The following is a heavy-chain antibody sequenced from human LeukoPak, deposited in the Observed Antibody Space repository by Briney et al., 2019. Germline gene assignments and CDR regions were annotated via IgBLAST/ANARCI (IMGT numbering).Heavy chain of an antibody. CDR1: GFTFSSYW. CDR2: INSDGSST. V-gene: IGHV3-74*01. CDR3: ARYCSGGSCYTPDFDY. D-gene: IGHD2-15*01. J-gene: IGHJ4*02. Sequence: GGSLRLSCAASGFTFSSYWMHWVRQAPGKGLVRVSRINSDGSSTSYADSVKGRFTISRDNAKNTLYLQMNSLRAEDTAVYYCARYCSGGSCYTPDFDYWGQGTLVTVSS.